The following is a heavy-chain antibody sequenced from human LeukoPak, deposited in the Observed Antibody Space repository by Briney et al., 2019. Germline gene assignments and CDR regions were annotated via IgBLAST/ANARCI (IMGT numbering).Heavy chain of an antibody. D-gene: IGHD3-22*01. CDR1: GGSISSSNW. J-gene: IGHJ4*02. CDR2: INHSGST. CDR3: ASPYYYDSSGYSDY. V-gene: IGHV4-4*02. Sequence: NPSGTLSLTCAVSGGSISSSNWWSWVRQPPGKGLEWIGEINHSGSTNYNPSLKSRVTISVDTSKNQFPLKLSSVTAADTAAYYCASPYYYDSSGYSDYWGQGTLVTVSS.